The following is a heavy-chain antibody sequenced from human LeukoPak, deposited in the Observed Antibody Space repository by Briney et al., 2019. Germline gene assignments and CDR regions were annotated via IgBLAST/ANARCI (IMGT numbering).Heavy chain of an antibody. J-gene: IGHJ3*02. D-gene: IGHD5-18*01. CDR3: ARDLGRADTAMVIGDAFDI. Sequence: SETLSLTCAVYGGSFSGCYWSWIRQPPGKGLEWIGEINHSGSTNYNPSLKSRVTISVDKSKNQFSLKLSSVTAADTAVYYCARDLGRADTAMVIGDAFDIWGQGTMVTVSS. CDR2: INHSGST. V-gene: IGHV4-34*01. CDR1: GGSFSGCY.